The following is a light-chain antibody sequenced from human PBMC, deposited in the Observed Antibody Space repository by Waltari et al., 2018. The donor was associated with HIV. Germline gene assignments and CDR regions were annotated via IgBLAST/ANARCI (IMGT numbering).Light chain of an antibody. V-gene: IGLV1-40*01. CDR1: KSNIGAGYE. CDR3: QSYDSSLTTTV. J-gene: IGLJ2*01. Sequence: VSGDPGQRVTISCTGSKSNIGAGYEVHWYQQVPGTAPKLLIYGNNNRASGVPDRFSGSKSGTSASLAISGLQAEDEAEYHCQSYDSSLTTTVFGGGTKLTVL. CDR2: GNN.